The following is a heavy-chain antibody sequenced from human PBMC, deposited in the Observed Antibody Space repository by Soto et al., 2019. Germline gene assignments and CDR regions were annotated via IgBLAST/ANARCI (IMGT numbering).Heavy chain of an antibody. Sequence: EVQLLDSGGGLVQPGGSLRLSCAASGFTFNNYAMNWVRQAPGKGLEWVATISGTGGSTYYADSVKGRFTISRDNSKNTLYLQMNSLRVEDTAVYYCAKDRLGGNFDYWGQGTQVTVSS. V-gene: IGHV3-23*01. CDR1: GFTFNNYA. CDR3: AKDRLGGNFDY. J-gene: IGHJ4*02. CDR2: ISGTGGST.